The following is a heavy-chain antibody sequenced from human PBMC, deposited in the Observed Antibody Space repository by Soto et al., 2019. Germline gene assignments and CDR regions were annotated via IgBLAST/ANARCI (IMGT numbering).Heavy chain of an antibody. D-gene: IGHD6-13*01. J-gene: IGHJ4*02. V-gene: IGHV4-4*02. Sequence: SETLSLTCAVSSGAICSSNWWRWVGQPPGKGLEWIGEIYHSANTSYNPSFKSRITISVDKSKNQSSLKLSSVTAADTAAHYCGSHSTCHYYYDYWGQGTLVTVSS. CDR3: GSHSTCHYYYDY. CDR2: IYHSANT. CDR1: SGAICSSNW.